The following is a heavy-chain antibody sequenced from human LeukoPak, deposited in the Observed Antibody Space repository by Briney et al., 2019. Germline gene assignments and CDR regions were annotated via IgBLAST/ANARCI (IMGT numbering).Heavy chain of an antibody. Sequence: GGSLRLSCAASGYSFSTDWMHWVRQAPGKGLVWVARIKSDVSKTDYAASVKGRFTISRDDANNILYLQMNSPRVDDTAVYYCTAIRPDYWGQGTVVTVSS. CDR3: TAIRPDY. V-gene: IGHV3-74*01. J-gene: IGHJ4*02. CDR1: GYSFSTDW. CDR2: IKSDVSKT. D-gene: IGHD2-21*02.